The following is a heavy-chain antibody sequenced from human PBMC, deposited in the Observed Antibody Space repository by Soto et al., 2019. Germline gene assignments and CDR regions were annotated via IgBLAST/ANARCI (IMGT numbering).Heavy chain of an antibody. Sequence: GGSLRLSCAASRFTFSSYAMSWVRQAPGKGLEWVSAISGSGDSTYYADSVKGRFTISRDNSKNTLYLQMNSLRAEDTAVYYCASPASYDYIWGSYRYTEAFDIWGQGTMVTVSS. J-gene: IGHJ3*02. V-gene: IGHV3-23*01. CDR3: ASPASYDYIWGSYRYTEAFDI. CDR2: ISGSGDST. D-gene: IGHD3-16*02. CDR1: RFTFSSYA.